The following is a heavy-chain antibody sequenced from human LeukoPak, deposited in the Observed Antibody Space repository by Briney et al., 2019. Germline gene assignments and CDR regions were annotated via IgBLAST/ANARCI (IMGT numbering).Heavy chain of an antibody. CDR3: AKDGYYDYVWGSFGSYYYYGMDV. CDR2: ISYDGSNK. V-gene: IGHV3-30*18. J-gene: IGHJ6*02. D-gene: IGHD3-16*01. Sequence: GGSLRLSCAASGFTFSSYGMHWVRQAPGKGLEWEAVISYDGSNKYYADSVKGRFTISRDNSKNTLYLQMNSLRAEDTAVYYCAKDGYYDYVWGSFGSYYYYGMDVWGQGTTVTVSS. CDR1: GFTFSSYG.